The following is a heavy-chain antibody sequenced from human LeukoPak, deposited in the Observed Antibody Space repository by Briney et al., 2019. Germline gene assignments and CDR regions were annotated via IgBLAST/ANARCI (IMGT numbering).Heavy chain of an antibody. Sequence: GRSLGLSCAASGFTFDDYAMHWVRQAPGKGLEWVSGISWNSGSIGYADSVKGRFTISRDNAKNSLYLQMNSLRAEDTALYYCAKDRSGDGYNFDYWGQGTLVTVSS. V-gene: IGHV3-9*01. CDR3: AKDRSGDGYNFDY. CDR2: ISWNSGSI. D-gene: IGHD5-24*01. CDR1: GFTFDDYA. J-gene: IGHJ4*02.